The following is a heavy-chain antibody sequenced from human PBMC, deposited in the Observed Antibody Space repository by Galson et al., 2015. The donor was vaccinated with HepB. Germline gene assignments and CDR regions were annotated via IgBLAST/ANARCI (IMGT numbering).Heavy chain of an antibody. CDR1: GYRFTSNW. CDR3: ARHIAVAGNGGFYYFYYGMDV. CDR2: IDPSDSYT. Sequence: QSGAEVKKPGESLRISCKGSGYRFTSNWISWVRQMPGKDLEWVGKIDPSDSYTNYSPTFQGHVTLSVDKSISTAYLQWSSLKTSDTAMYYCARHIAVAGNGGFYYFYYGMDVWGQGTPVTVSS. D-gene: IGHD6-19*01. J-gene: IGHJ6*02. V-gene: IGHV5-10-1*01.